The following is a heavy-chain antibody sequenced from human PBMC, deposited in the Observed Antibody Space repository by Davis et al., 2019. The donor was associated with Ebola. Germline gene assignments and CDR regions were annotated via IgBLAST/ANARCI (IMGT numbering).Heavy chain of an antibody. V-gene: IGHV3-23*01. Sequence: PGGSLRLSCEASGFTFRIYAMSWVRQAPGKGLEWVSGISGDGADTYYAAESVKGRFIISRDNSKNTIYLQMNSLRAEDTAVYYCAKDRTNFDSWDYFHHWGRGTLVTVSP. CDR2: ISGDGADT. CDR3: AKDRTNFDSWDYFHH. J-gene: IGHJ1*01. CDR1: GFTFRIYA. D-gene: IGHD1-1*01.